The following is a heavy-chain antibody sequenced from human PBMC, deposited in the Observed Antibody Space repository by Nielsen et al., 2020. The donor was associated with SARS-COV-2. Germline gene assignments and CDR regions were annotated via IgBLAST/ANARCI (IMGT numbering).Heavy chain of an antibody. CDR2: MNPNSGNT. V-gene: IGHV1-8*01. CDR3: ARGTGDTSLDYYYYYGMDV. Sequence: WVRQAPGQVLEWMGWMNPNSGNTGYAQKFQGRVTMTRNTSISTAYMELSSLRSEDTAVYYCARGTGDTSLDYYYYYGMDVWGQGTTVTVSS. D-gene: IGHD2-2*01. J-gene: IGHJ6*02.